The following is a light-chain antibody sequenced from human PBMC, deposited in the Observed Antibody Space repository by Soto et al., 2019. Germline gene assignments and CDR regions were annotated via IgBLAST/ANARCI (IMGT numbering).Light chain of an antibody. J-gene: IGKJ4*01. Sequence: DIQMTQSPSTLSASLGDRVTITCRASQSISYWLAWYQQKPGTAPKLLIYDASTLESGVPLRFSGSRSGTEFTLTISSLQPDDLATYYCQQYSTYPLTFGGGTKVDIK. CDR3: QQYSTYPLT. V-gene: IGKV1-5*01. CDR1: QSISYW. CDR2: DAS.